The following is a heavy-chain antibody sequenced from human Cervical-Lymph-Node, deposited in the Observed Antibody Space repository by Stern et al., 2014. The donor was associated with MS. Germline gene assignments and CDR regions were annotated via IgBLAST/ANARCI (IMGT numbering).Heavy chain of an antibody. Sequence: QVPLKESGPALVNPTQTLTLTCTFSGFSLSTSGLGVGWLPPPPGEALEWLAYIYWDDQKRYSPSLKSRLTITKDTSKNQVVLTLTNVDPVDTATYYCAHRTAGPFDYWGQGTLVTVSS. CDR1: GFSLSTSGLG. CDR2: IYWDDQK. CDR3: AHRTAGPFDY. J-gene: IGHJ4*02. V-gene: IGHV2-5*02.